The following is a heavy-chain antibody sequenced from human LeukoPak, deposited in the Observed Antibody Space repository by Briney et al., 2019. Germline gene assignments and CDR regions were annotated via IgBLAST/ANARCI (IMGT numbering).Heavy chain of an antibody. CDR1: GFTFSSYS. D-gene: IGHD6-13*01. Sequence: GGSLRLSCAASGFTFSSYSMNWVRQAPGKGLEWVSYISSSSSTISYSDSVKGRFTISRDNAKNSLSLQMNSLRAEDTAVYYCASWAGTATGFSGPFDYWGQGTLVTVSS. CDR2: ISSSSSTI. J-gene: IGHJ4*02. CDR3: ASWAGTATGFSGPFDY. V-gene: IGHV3-48*01.